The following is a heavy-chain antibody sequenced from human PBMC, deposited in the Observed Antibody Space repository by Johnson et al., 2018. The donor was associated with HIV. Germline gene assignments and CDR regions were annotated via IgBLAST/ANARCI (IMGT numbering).Heavy chain of an antibody. CDR2: IGTAGDT. V-gene: IGHV3-13*01. CDR3: ARSRERGDAFDI. CDR1: GFTVSTNY. D-gene: IGHD1-26*01. Sequence: VQLVESGGGLVQPGGSLRLSCAASGFTVSTNYMSWIRQAPGKGLEWVSAIGTAGDTYYPGSVKGRFTISRENAKNSLYLQMNSLRAGDTAVYYCARSRERGDAFDIWGQGTMVTVSS. J-gene: IGHJ3*02.